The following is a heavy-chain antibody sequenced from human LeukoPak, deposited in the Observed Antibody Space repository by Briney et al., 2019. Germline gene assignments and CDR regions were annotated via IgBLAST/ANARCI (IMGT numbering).Heavy chain of an antibody. J-gene: IGHJ4*01. D-gene: IGHD6-19*01. CDR1: GFTVSSNY. V-gene: IGHV3-15*07. CDR3: TTHSVTVSGTHF. Sequence: PGGSLRLSCAASGFTVSSNYMTWVRQSPGMGLEWVGRIKSHTNGGTSEYAAPVKGRFTISREDSKNTLCLQMNSLKPEDTAMYYCTTHSVTVSGTHFWGQGALVTVSS. CDR2: IKSHTNGGTS.